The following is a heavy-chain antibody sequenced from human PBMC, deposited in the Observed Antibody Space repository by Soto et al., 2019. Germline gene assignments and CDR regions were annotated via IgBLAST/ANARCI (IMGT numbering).Heavy chain of an antibody. J-gene: IGHJ4*02. D-gene: IGHD6-25*01. CDR1: GFIFSNYA. V-gene: IGHV3-64D*08. CDR3: ANGHSPIAEASATFDY. Sequence: VQLVESGGGLVQPGGSLRLSCSVSGFIFSNYAMHWVRQAPGKGLEFVSAISTDGGDTYYADSVKGRFTISRDNSKDTLYLQLSSLTVGDTAVYYSANGHSPIAEASATFDYWGQGMLVSVSS. CDR2: ISTDGGDT.